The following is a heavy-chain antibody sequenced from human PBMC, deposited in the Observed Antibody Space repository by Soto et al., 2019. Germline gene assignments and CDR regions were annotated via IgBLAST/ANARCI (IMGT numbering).Heavy chain of an antibody. CDR1: GFTFSSYS. CDR2: ISSSSSYI. CDR3: ARDPVGYSGSYYYYYGMDV. V-gene: IGHV3-21*01. Sequence: EVQLVESGGGLVKPGGSLRLSCAASGFTFSSYSMNWVRQAPGKGLEWVSSISSSSSYIYYADSVKGRFTISRDNAKNSLYLQMNSLRAEDTAVYYCARDPVGYSGSYYYYYGMDVWGQGTTVTVSS. D-gene: IGHD1-26*01. J-gene: IGHJ6*02.